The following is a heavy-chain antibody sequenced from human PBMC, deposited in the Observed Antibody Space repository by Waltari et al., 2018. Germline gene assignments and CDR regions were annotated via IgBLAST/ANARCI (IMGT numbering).Heavy chain of an antibody. CDR1: GFTFSSYA. J-gene: IGHJ4*02. V-gene: IGHV3-23*01. D-gene: IGHD3-22*01. Sequence: EVQLLESGGGLVQPGGSLRLSCAASGFTFSSYAMSWVRQAPGKGLEWVSAISGSRSSTYCADSVKGRFTITRDNSKNTLYLQMNSLGAEDTAVYYCAKRGKYYYDSSGYYLTGYFDYWGQGTLVTVSS. CDR2: ISGSRSST. CDR3: AKRGKYYYDSSGYYLTGYFDY.